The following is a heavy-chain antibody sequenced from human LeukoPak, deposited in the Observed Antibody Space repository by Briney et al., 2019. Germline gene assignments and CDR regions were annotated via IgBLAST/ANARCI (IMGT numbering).Heavy chain of an antibody. D-gene: IGHD6-13*01. Sequence: SETLSLTCTVSGGSISSSSYYWGWIRQPPGKGLEWIGSIYYSGSPYYNPSLKSRVTISVDTSKNQFSLKLSSVTAADTAVYYCARHSSSMKLEYYFDYWGQGTLVTVSS. CDR3: ARHSSSMKLEYYFDY. V-gene: IGHV4-39*01. CDR1: GGSISSSSYY. CDR2: IYYSGSP. J-gene: IGHJ4*02.